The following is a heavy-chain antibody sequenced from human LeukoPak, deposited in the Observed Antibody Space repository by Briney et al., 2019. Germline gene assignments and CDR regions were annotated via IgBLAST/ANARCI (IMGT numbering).Heavy chain of an antibody. Sequence: SETLSLTCTVSGGSLSGYSWSWTRQPPGKGLDWIGYIYYTGSTNYNPSLKSRVTISVDTSKNQFSLKVASVTAADTAVYYCARGYTYGSHYFDYWGQGTLVTVSS. CDR3: ARGYTYGSHYFDY. D-gene: IGHD5-18*01. V-gene: IGHV4-59*01. J-gene: IGHJ4*02. CDR1: GGSLSGYS. CDR2: IYYTGST.